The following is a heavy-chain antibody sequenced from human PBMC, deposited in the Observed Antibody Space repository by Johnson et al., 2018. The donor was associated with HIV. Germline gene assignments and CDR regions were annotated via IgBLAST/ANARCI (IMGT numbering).Heavy chain of an antibody. CDR3: VRGRIAIKGVDLRGGALDI. CDR2: ISYDGSNK. J-gene: IGHJ3*02. CDR1: GFTFSSYA. D-gene: IGHD2-21*01. Sequence: QVQLVESGGGVVQPGRSLRLSCAASGFTFSSYAMHWVRQAPGKGLEWVAVISYDGSNKYYADSVKGRFTISRDNSKNTLYLQMNSLRPEDTAVYYCVRGRIAIKGVDLRGGALDIWGQGTMVTVSS. V-gene: IGHV3-30*04.